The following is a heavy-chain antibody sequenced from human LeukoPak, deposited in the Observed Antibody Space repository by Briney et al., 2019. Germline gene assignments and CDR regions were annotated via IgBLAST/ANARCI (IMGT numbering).Heavy chain of an antibody. J-gene: IGHJ3*02. Sequence: GGSLRLSCAASGFNVNSNYMNWVRQAPGKGLEWVSAIYSGGSTYYADSVKGRFTISRDNSKNTLYLQMNSLRTEDTAVYYCARGGGYTYGYLRGDAFDIWGQGTMVTVSS. D-gene: IGHD5-18*01. CDR1: GFNVNSNY. CDR2: IYSGGST. V-gene: IGHV3-53*01. CDR3: ARGGGYTYGYLRGDAFDI.